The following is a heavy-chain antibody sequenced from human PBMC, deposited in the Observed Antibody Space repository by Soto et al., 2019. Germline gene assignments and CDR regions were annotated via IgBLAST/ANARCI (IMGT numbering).Heavy chain of an antibody. V-gene: IGHV3-23*01. CDR3: AKGRSYYEYVWGCYYYYMDA. J-gene: IGHJ6*03. D-gene: IGHD3-16*01. CDR2: ISGSGGST. CDR1: GFTFSSYA. Sequence: PGGSLRLSCAASGFTFSSYAMSWVRQAPGTGLEWVSAISGSGGSTYYADSVKGRFTISRDNSKNTLYLQMNSLRAEDTAVYYCAKGRSYYEYVWGCYYYYMDAWGKGTTVTVSS.